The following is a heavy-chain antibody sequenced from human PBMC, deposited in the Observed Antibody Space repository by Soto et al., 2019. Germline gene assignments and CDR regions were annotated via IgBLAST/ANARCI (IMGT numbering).Heavy chain of an antibody. CDR1: GYTFTSYA. D-gene: IGHD3-10*01. J-gene: IGHJ6*02. V-gene: IGHV1-3*01. CDR2: INAGNGNT. Sequence: ASVKVSCKASGYTFTSYAMHWVRQAPGQRLEWMGWINAGNGNTKYSQKFQGRVTITRDTSASTAYMELSSLRSEDTAVYYCASGALYYYGSGSYYYYYGMDVWGQGTTVTVSS. CDR3: ASGALYYYGSGSYYYYYGMDV.